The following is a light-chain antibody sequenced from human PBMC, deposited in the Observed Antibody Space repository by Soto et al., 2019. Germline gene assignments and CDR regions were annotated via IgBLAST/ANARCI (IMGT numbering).Light chain of an antibody. J-gene: IGKJ1*01. Sequence: IVLTQSPGTLSSSPGERATLSCRASQSVSSSYLAWYQQKPGQAPRLLIYGASSRATGIPDRFSGSGSGTDFTLTISRLEPEDFAVYYCQQYGSSSWTFGQGTKV. CDR3: QQYGSSSWT. CDR1: QSVSSSY. V-gene: IGKV3-20*01. CDR2: GAS.